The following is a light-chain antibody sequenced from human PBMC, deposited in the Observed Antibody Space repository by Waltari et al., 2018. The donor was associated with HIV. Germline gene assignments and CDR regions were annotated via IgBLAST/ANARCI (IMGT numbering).Light chain of an antibody. CDR3: QQFDMLPET. J-gene: IGKJ1*01. CDR1: QAIDSSH. V-gene: IGKV3-20*01. Sequence: EIALTQSPRTLSLSHGDGGTIFCRASQAIDSSHLAWYQHKPGQSPRLLIYGGSVRAADVPDRFSGSVSGTDFTLTIARVEPEDFAVYYCQQFDMLPETYGQGTKVE. CDR2: GGS.